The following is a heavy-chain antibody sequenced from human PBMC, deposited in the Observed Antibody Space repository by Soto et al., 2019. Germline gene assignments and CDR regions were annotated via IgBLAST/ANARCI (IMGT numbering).Heavy chain of an antibody. J-gene: IGHJ3*02. CDR2: IYYRGST. CDR3: AREWAVTADYTSFDI. V-gene: IGHV4-30-4*01. CDR1: GGSISSGDYY. Sequence: QVQLQESGPGLVKPSQTLSLTCTVSGGSISSGDYYWSWIRQPPGKGLEWIGYIYYRGSTYYNPSLKSRVTISADTSKNKISMKQGSVTAAGTAVYYCAREWAVTADYTSFDIWGQGTMVTVSS. D-gene: IGHD4-17*01.